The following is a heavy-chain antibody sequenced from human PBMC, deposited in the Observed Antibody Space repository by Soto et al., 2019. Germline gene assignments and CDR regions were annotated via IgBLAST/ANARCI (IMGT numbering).Heavy chain of an antibody. CDR3: ATRYNWNGAYGMDV. CDR1: GFTVSSNY. D-gene: IGHD1-1*01. Sequence: EVPLVESGGGLIQPGGSLRLSCAASGFTVSSNYMSWVRQAPGKGLEWVSVIYSGGSTYYADSVKGRFTISRDNSKNTLYLQMNSLRAEDTAVYYCATRYNWNGAYGMDVWGQGTTVTVSS. CDR2: IYSGGST. J-gene: IGHJ6*02. V-gene: IGHV3-53*01.